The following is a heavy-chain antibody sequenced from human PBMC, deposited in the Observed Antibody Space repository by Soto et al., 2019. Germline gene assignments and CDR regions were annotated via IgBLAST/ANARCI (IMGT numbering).Heavy chain of an antibody. CDR1: GFTFDDYA. V-gene: IGHV3-9*01. Sequence: GGSLRLSCAASGFTFDDYAMHWVRQVLGKGLEWVSSISWNSGNIGYADSVKGRFTTPRDNAKNSLYLQMNSLRPEDTALYYCVRSKGGYSYGTPFDYWGQGTLVTGSS. CDR2: ISWNSGNI. D-gene: IGHD5-18*01. J-gene: IGHJ4*02. CDR3: VRSKGGYSYGTPFDY.